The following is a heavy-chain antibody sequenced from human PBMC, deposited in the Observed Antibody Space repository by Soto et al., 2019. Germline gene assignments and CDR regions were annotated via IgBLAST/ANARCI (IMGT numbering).Heavy chain of an antibody. Sequence: EVQLLESGGGLVQPGGSLRLSCAVSGLTFRNHAMSWVRQAPGKGLEWVSTMAPIGYSTHYAGSVEGRFTISRDDSKSTLDLQMNSLRADDTAVYYCVSWVSPHFDYWGQGTLVSVSS. CDR3: VSWVSPHFDY. J-gene: IGHJ4*02. V-gene: IGHV3-23*01. CDR1: GLTFRNHA. D-gene: IGHD2-8*01. CDR2: MAPIGYST.